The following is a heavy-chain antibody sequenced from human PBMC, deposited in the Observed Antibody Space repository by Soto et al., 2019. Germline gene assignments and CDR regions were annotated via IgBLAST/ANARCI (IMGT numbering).Heavy chain of an antibody. Sequence: SETLSLTCTVSGASISNSYWSWIRQPPGKGLEYIGHIYYTGSTNYSPSLQSRVTMSVDTSKNQFSLKLTSVTAADTAVYYCARHATGGTYPLDYWGQGTLVTVSS. D-gene: IGHD1-26*01. CDR2: IYYTGST. J-gene: IGHJ4*02. CDR3: ARHATGGTYPLDY. V-gene: IGHV4-59*08. CDR1: GASISNSY.